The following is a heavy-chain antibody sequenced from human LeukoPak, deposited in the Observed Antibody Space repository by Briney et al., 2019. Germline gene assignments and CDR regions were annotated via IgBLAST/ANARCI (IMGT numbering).Heavy chain of an antibody. CDR1: GNTSTEYY. J-gene: IGHJ5*02. CDR3: ARGYIAADDNS. D-gene: IGHD6-13*01. V-gene: IGHV1-2*02. CDR2: INPNNGDT. Sequence: ASVKVSCKASGNTSTEYYIHWVRQAPGQGLEYMGWINPNNGDTNYEPKFRGRVTMTRDTSINTAYMELSRLGSDDTAVYFCARGYIAADDNSWGQGTLVTVSS.